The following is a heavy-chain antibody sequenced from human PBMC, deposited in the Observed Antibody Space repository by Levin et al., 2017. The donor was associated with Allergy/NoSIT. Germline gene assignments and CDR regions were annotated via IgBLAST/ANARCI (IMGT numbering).Heavy chain of an antibody. CDR3: ARGVRDILWWPVRGVTPKRWFDP. CDR1: GGSFSGYY. V-gene: IGHV4-34*01. D-gene: IGHD3-10*01. J-gene: IGHJ5*02. Sequence: PSETLSLTCAVYGGSFSGYYWSWIRQPPGKGLEWIGEINHSGSTNYNPSLKSRVTISVDTSKNQFSLKLSSVTAADTAVYYCARGVRDILWWPVRGVTPKRWFDPWGQGTLVTVSS. CDR2: INHSGST.